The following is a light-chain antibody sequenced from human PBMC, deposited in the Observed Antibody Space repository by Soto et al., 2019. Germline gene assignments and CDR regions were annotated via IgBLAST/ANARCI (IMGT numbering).Light chain of an antibody. Sequence: DIQMTQSPSSLSASVGDRVTITCRASQSISSYLNWYQQKPGKAPKLLIYDASSLHSGVPSRFSGSGSGTDFTLTISSLQAEDFGTYYCQHYDGYPQTFGQGTRLEIK. CDR3: QHYDGYPQT. CDR2: DAS. V-gene: IGKV1-39*01. CDR1: QSISSY. J-gene: IGKJ5*01.